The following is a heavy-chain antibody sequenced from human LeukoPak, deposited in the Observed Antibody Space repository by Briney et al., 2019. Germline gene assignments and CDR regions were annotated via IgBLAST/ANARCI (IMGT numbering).Heavy chain of an antibody. J-gene: IGHJ4*02. CDR1: GVTFSSYW. CDR3: ARGYYDSSGYYLIDY. Sequence: SGGSLRLSCAASGVTFSSYWMHWVRQAPGKGLVWVSRINSDGSSTSYAYSVKGRFTISRDNAKNTLYLQMNSLRAEDTAVYYCARGYYDSSGYYLIDYWGQGTLVTVSS. CDR2: INSDGSST. D-gene: IGHD3-22*01. V-gene: IGHV3-74*01.